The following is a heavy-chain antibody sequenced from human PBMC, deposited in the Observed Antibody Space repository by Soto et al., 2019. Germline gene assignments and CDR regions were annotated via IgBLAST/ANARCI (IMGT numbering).Heavy chain of an antibody. J-gene: IGHJ6*03. CDR3: TTTGRLVVPAAIRSEYYYYYYMDV. CDR2: IKSKTDGGTT. D-gene: IGHD2-2*01. Sequence: EVQLVESGGGLVKPGGSLRLSCAASGFTFSNAWMSWVRQAPGKGLEWVGRIKSKTDGGTTDYAAPVKGRFTISRDDSKNTLYLQMNSLKTEDTAVYYCTTTGRLVVPAAIRSEYYYYYYMDVWGKGTTVTVSS. CDR1: GFTFSNAW. V-gene: IGHV3-15*01.